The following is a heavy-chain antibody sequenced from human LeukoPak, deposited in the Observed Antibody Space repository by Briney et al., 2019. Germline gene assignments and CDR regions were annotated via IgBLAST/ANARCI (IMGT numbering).Heavy chain of an antibody. V-gene: IGHV4-39*07. CDR3: ARERLGYCSSTSCSPGNFDY. J-gene: IGHJ4*02. CDR1: GGSISSSSYY. Sequence: SETLSLTCTVSGGSISSSSYYWGWIRQPPGKGLEWIGSIYYSGSTYYNPSLKSRVTISVDTSKNQFSLKLSSVTAADTAVYYCARERLGYCSSTSCSPGNFDYWGQGTLVTVSS. CDR2: IYYSGST. D-gene: IGHD2-2*01.